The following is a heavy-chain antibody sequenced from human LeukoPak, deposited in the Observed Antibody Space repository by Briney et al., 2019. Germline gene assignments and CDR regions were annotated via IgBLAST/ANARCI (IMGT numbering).Heavy chain of an antibody. CDR2: ISDSGGST. J-gene: IGHJ4*02. Sequence: TGGSLRLSCAASGFTFSSYAMSWVRQAPGKGLEWVSAISDSGGSTYYADSVKGRFTISRDNSKNTLYLQMNSLRAEDTAVYYCAKDAGAVSYYYDSSGYYFDYWGQGTLVTVSS. CDR3: AKDAGAVSYYYDSSGYYFDY. V-gene: IGHV3-23*01. D-gene: IGHD3-22*01. CDR1: GFTFSSYA.